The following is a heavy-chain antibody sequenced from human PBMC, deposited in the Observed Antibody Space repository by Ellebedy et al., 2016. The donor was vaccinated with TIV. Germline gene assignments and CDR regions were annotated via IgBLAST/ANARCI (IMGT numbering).Heavy chain of an antibody. CDR3: ARDPFNDFWSGYYIAEGWVIDGMDV. CDR2: ISSSSSYI. V-gene: IGHV3-21*01. J-gene: IGHJ6*02. Sequence: GGSLRLSXAASGLTFSSYSMNWVRQAPGKGLEWVSSISSSSSYIYYADSVKGRFTISRDNAKNSLYLQMNSLRAEDTAVYYCARDPFNDFWSGYYIAEGWVIDGMDVWGQGTTVTVSS. D-gene: IGHD3-3*01. CDR1: GLTFSSYS.